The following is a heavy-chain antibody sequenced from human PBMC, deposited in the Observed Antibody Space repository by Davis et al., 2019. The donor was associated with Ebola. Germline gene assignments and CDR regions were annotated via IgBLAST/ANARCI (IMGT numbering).Heavy chain of an antibody. V-gene: IGHV4-61*09. D-gene: IGHD4-11*01. CDR2: IYTSGST. J-gene: IGHJ3*02. CDR3: ARHGYWSRLQYYAFDI. Sequence: SETLSLTCTVSGGSISSGSYYWSWIRQPAGKGLEWIGHIYTSGSTNYNPSLKSRVTISVDTSKNQFSLKLSSVTAADTAVYYCARHGYWSRLQYYAFDIWGQGTMVTVSS. CDR1: GGSISSGSYY.